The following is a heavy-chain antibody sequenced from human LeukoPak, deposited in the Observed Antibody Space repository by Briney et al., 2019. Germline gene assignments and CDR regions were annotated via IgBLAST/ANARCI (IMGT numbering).Heavy chain of an antibody. Sequence: ASVKVSCKASGYTFTSYDIKWVRQATGQGLEWMGWMNPNSGNTGYAQKFQGRVTMTRNTSISTAYMELSSLRSEDTAVYYCASGGMGYCSGGSCYHLDYWGQGTLVTVSS. J-gene: IGHJ4*02. CDR3: ASGGMGYCSGGSCYHLDY. V-gene: IGHV1-8*01. CDR1: GYTFTSYD. CDR2: MNPNSGNT. D-gene: IGHD2-15*01.